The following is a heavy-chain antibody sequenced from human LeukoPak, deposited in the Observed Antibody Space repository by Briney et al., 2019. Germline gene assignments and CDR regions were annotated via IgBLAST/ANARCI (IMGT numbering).Heavy chain of an antibody. D-gene: IGHD6-19*01. V-gene: IGHV3-74*01. CDR2: IRSDGSDT. Sequence: PGGSLRLSCAASGFTFSDTWMHWVRQAPGEGLVWVSRIRSDGSDTRYAESVKGRFTISRDNAKNTLYLQMNSLRAEDTAVYYCAKRGEWLVDYWGQGTLVTVSS. CDR3: AKRGEWLVDY. CDR1: GFTFSDTW. J-gene: IGHJ4*02.